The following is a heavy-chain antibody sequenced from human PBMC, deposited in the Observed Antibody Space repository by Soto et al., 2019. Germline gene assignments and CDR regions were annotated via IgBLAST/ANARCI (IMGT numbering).Heavy chain of an antibody. CDR2: IYYSGST. V-gene: IGHV4-61*01. CDR1: GGSVSSGSYY. CDR3: ARGRNYYGSGSYYLIDWFDP. J-gene: IGHJ5*02. Sequence: PSETLSLTCTVSGGSVSSGSYYWSWIRQPPGKGLEWIGYIYYSGSTYYNPSLKSRVTISVDRSKNQFSLKLSSVTAADTAVYYCARGRNYYGSGSYYLIDWFDPWGQGTLVTVSS. D-gene: IGHD3-10*01.